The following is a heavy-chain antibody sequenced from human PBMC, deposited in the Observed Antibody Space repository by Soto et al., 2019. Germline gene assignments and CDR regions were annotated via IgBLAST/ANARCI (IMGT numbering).Heavy chain of an antibody. D-gene: IGHD2-8*01. Sequence: EVQLVESGGDLVQPGGSLRLSCAASGFTFSNYPMYWVRQTPGKGLVWVSRISGDGRSTIYADSVKGRFTISRDNARNTLYLQMNTLRAEDTAGYYCGRVGNGEGYYWGQGTLVTVSS. V-gene: IGHV3-74*01. CDR1: GFTFSNYP. CDR2: ISGDGRST. J-gene: IGHJ4*02. CDR3: GRVGNGEGYY.